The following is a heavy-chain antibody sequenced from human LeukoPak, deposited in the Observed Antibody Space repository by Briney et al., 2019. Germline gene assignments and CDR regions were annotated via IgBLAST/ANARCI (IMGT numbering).Heavy chain of an antibody. CDR1: GYTFTSYG. J-gene: IGHJ4*02. CDR3: ARADCSGGSCYFDY. V-gene: IGHV1-69*13. CDR2: IIPIFGTA. Sequence: ASVKVSCKASGYTFTSYGISWVRQAPGQGLEWMGGIIPIFGTANYAQKFQGRVTITADESTSTAYMELSSLRSEDTAVYYCARADCSGGSCYFDYWGQGTLVTVSS. D-gene: IGHD2-15*01.